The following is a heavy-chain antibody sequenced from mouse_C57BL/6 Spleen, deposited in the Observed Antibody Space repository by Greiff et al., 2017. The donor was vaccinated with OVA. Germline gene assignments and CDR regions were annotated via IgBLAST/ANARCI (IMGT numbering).Heavy chain of an antibody. J-gene: IGHJ3*01. Sequence: QVQLQQPGTELVKPGASVKLSCKASGYTFTSYWMHWVKQRPGQGLEWIGNINPSNGGTNSTEKFKSKATLTVDKSSSTAYMQLSILTSEDSAVYSGAREWIYYGSSWRFAYWGKGTLVTVSA. CDR1: GYTFTSYW. CDR2: INPSNGGT. CDR3: AREWIYYGSSWRFAY. V-gene: IGHV1-53*01. D-gene: IGHD1-1*01.